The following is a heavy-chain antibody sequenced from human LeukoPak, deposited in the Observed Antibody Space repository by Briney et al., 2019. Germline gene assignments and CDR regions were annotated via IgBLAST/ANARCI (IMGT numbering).Heavy chain of an antibody. CDR3: AKDIRGYCSSTSCYYMDV. D-gene: IGHD2-2*01. V-gene: IGHV3-43D*03. CDR2: ISWDGGST. Sequence: GGSLRLSCAASGFTFDDYAMHWVRQAPGKGLEWVSLISWDGGSTYYADSVKGRFTISRDNSKNSLYLQMNSLRAEDTALYYCAKDIRGYCSSTSCYYMDVWGKGTTVTVSS. CDR1: GFTFDDYA. J-gene: IGHJ6*03.